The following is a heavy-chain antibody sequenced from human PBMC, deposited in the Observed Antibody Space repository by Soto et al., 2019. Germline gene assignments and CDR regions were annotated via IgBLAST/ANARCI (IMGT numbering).Heavy chain of an antibody. Sequence: SVKVSCKASGGTFSSYAISWVRQAPGQGLEWMGGIIPIFGTANYAQKFQGRVTITADKSTSTAYMELSSLRSEHKAVYYCARSKVGIVVVPAAIQMDYYYYYGMDVWG. J-gene: IGHJ6*02. V-gene: IGHV1-69*06. CDR1: GGTFSSYA. CDR3: ARSKVGIVVVPAAIQMDYYYYYGMDV. D-gene: IGHD2-2*02. CDR2: IIPIFGTA.